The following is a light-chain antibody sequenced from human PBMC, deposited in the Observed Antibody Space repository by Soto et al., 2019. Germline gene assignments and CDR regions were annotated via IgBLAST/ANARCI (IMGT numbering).Light chain of an antibody. J-gene: IGLJ2*01. V-gene: IGLV2-14*01. Sequence: ALTQPASVSGSPGQSITISCAGTSSDVGGYNYVSWYQQHPGKAPKLMIYDVSNRPSGVSNRCSGSKSGNTASLTISGLRAEDEADYYCSSYTSSNTVVFGGGTKVTVL. CDR1: SSDVGGYNY. CDR2: DVS. CDR3: SSYTSSNTVV.